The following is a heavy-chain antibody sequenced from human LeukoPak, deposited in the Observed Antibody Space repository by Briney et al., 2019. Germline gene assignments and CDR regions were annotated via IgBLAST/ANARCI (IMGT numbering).Heavy chain of an antibody. CDR1: GFTVSSNY. V-gene: IGHV3-53*01. Sequence: GGSLRLSCAASGFTVSSNYMSWVRQAPGKGLEWVSVTYSGGRTYYADSVKGRFTISRDNSKNTLYLQMNSLRAEDTAVYYCARESYYDSSGYYEGAFDIWGQGTMVTVSS. J-gene: IGHJ3*02. D-gene: IGHD3-22*01. CDR3: ARESYYDSSGYYEGAFDI. CDR2: TYSGGRT.